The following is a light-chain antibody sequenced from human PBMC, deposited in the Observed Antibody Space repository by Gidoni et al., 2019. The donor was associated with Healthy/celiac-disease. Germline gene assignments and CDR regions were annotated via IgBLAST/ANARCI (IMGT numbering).Light chain of an antibody. Sequence: DAVMPQSPLSLPVTLGQPASISCRSSQSLEYSDGDTYLNWFQQRPGQSPKRLIYKVSNRDSGVPDRFSGSGSGTDFTLKISRVEAEDVGVYYCMQGTHGRTFGGGTKVEIK. CDR2: KVS. J-gene: IGKJ4*01. V-gene: IGKV2-30*01. CDR3: MQGTHGRT. CDR1: QSLEYSDGDTY.